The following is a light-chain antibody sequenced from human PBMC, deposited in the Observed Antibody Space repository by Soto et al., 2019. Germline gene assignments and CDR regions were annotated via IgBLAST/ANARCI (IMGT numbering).Light chain of an antibody. V-gene: IGKV3-11*01. CDR2: GAS. CDR1: QSVSNN. J-gene: IGKJ1*01. CDR3: QQRSNWPRA. Sequence: EIVVSESPATLSVSQGERATLSCRASQSVSNNLAWYQQKHGQAPRLLFYGASSRATGIPARFSGSGSGTDFTLTISSLEPEDFAVYYCQQRSNWPRAFGQGTKVDIK.